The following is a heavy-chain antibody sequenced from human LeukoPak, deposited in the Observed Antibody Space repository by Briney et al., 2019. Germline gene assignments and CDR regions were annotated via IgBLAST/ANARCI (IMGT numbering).Heavy chain of an antibody. D-gene: IGHD2-2*01. V-gene: IGHV1-18*01. CDR2: ISAYNGNT. Sequence: ASVKVSCKASGYTFTSYGVSWVRQAPGQGLEWMGWISAYNGNTNYAQKLQGRVTMTTDTSTSTAYMELRSLRSDDTAVYYCARGVVPAASTLDYYYMDVWGKGTTVTVSS. J-gene: IGHJ6*03. CDR1: GYTFTSYG. CDR3: ARGVVPAASTLDYYYMDV.